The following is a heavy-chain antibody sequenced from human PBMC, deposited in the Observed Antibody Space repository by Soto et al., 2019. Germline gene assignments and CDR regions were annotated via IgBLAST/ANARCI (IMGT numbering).Heavy chain of an antibody. CDR1: GFTVSSNY. V-gene: IGHV3-53*05. J-gene: IGHJ4*02. CDR2: IYSDGST. D-gene: IGHD6-19*01. Sequence: PGGSLRLSCAASGFTVSSNYMSWVRQAPGKGLEWVSVIYSDGSTYYADSVKGRFTISRDNSNNTLYLQLNSLRPDDTAVYYCARTTTVAGTPEFDYWGQGALVTVSS. CDR3: ARTTTVAGTPEFDY.